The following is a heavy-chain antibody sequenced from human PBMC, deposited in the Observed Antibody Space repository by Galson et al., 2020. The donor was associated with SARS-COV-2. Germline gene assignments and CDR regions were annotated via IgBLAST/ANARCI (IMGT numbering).Heavy chain of an antibody. J-gene: IGHJ4*02. CDR2: IYYSGST. CDR3: ARGGGYYYDSSGYYSAQPLDY. Sequence: ETSETLSLTCTVSGGSISSYYWSWIRQPPGKGLEWIGYIYYSGSTNYNPSLKSRVTISVDTSKNQFSLKLSSVTAADTAVYYCARGGGYYYDSSGYYSAQPLDYWGQGTLVTVSS. CDR1: GGSISSYY. V-gene: IGHV4-59*01. D-gene: IGHD3-22*01.